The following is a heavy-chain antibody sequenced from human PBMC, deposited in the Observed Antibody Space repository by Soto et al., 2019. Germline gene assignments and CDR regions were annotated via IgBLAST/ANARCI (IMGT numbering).Heavy chain of an antibody. CDR3: ARDLSSDSTGFRGYDL. D-gene: IGHD3-10*01. CDR1: GGTVSSYA. J-gene: IGHJ4*02. V-gene: IGHV1-69*01. CDR2: FIPIFVSA. Sequence: QVHLVQSGAEVKKAGSSVKVSCKASGGTVSSYAITWVRQAPGKGLEWMGVFIPIFVSAHYAQKFQGRVTITADESTSTAYVELSGLRSEDTAIYYCARDLSSDSTGFRGYDLWGQGTLVTVSS.